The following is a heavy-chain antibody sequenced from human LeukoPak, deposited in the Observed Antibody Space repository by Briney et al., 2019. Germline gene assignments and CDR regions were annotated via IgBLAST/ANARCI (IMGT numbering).Heavy chain of an antibody. Sequence: SSETLSLTCTVSGGSISSYYWSWIRQPPGKGLEWIGEINHSGSTNYNPSLKSRVTISVDTSKNQFSLKLSSVTAADTAVYYCATCSGVWFDPWGQGTLVTVSS. D-gene: IGHD3-10*02. CDR2: INHSGST. CDR3: ATCSGVWFDP. J-gene: IGHJ5*02. V-gene: IGHV4-34*01. CDR1: GGSISSYY.